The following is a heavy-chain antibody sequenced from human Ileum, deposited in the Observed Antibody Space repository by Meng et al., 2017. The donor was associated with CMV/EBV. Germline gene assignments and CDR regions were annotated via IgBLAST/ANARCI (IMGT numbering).Heavy chain of an antibody. J-gene: IGHJ4*02. CDR1: GGTLSGYH. Sequence: VPLRGCVPGLVKPSEPLARICRGTGGTLSGYHLNCIRETAGKGLEWIGRVYSSGNTNFNPSIRSRLTMSVDTSTNQVSLDLSSVTAAVTAVYYCAISDYSGNYFALDYWGTGSLVPSPQ. V-gene: IGHV4-4*07. CDR2: VYSSGNT. CDR3: AISDYSGNYFALDY. D-gene: IGHD1-26*01.